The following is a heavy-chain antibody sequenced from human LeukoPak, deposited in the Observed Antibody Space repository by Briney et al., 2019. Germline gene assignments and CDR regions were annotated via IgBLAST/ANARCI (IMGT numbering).Heavy chain of an antibody. J-gene: IGHJ4*02. CDR1: GYTFTSYG. D-gene: IGHD3-22*01. V-gene: IGHV1-18*01. CDR3: ARGGGTEWLLVPFEY. Sequence: GASVKVSCKASGYTFTSYGINWVRQAPGQGLEWMGWISAYNGNTNYAQNLQGRVTMTTDTSTSTAYMELRSLRSDDTAVYYCARGGGTEWLLVPFEYWGQGTLVTVSS. CDR2: ISAYNGNT.